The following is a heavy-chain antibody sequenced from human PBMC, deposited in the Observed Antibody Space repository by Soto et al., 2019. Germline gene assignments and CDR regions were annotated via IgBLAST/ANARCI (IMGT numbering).Heavy chain of an antibody. J-gene: IGHJ1*01. CDR1: GGSISSGGYY. V-gene: IGHV4-31*03. CDR3: ATYDSSGSRGFQH. D-gene: IGHD3-22*01. CDR2: IYYSGST. Sequence: SETLSLTCTVSGGSISSGGYYWSWIRQHPGKGLEWIGYIYYSGSTYYNPSLKSRVTISVDTSKNQFSLKLSSVTAADTAVYYCATYDSSGSRGFQHWGQGTLVTVSS.